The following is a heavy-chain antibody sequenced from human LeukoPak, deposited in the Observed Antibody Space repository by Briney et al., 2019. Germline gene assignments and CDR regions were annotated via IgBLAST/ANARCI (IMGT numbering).Heavy chain of an antibody. Sequence: PSETLCLTCAVSDYSINSGHYWGWIRQPPGKGLEGIGSIYHSGRTYYNPSLKSRVTTSVDTSKNQFSLKLTSVTAADTAVYYCARHASPDIVIVPAATFDYWGQGTLVTVSS. CDR1: DYSINSGHY. CDR2: IYHSGRT. V-gene: IGHV4-38-2*01. D-gene: IGHD2-2*01. CDR3: ARHASPDIVIVPAATFDY. J-gene: IGHJ4*02.